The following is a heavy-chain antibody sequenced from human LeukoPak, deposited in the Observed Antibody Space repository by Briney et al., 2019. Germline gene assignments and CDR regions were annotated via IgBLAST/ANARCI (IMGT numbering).Heavy chain of an antibody. V-gene: IGHV3-23*01. CDR1: GFTVSTYA. J-gene: IGHJ6*02. D-gene: IGHD2-8*01. Sequence: GGSLRLSCAASGFTVSTYAMSWARQAPGKGLEWVSAISGSGDNTYYADSVKGRFTISRDNSKSTLYLQMNSLRAEDTAVYYCAIYCISSICSLRYGMDVWGQGTTVTVSS. CDR3: AIYCISSICSLRYGMDV. CDR2: ISGSGDNT.